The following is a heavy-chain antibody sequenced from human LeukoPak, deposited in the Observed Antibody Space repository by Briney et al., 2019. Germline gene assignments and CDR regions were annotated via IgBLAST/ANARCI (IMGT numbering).Heavy chain of an antibody. D-gene: IGHD2-21*02. CDR1: GSSIRSGAYY. Sequence: SETLSLTCSVSGSSIRSGAYYWLWLRQPPGRELEWIGSIYYSGDTYYNPSLKSRVTISVDTSKNQFSLKLSSVTAADTAVYYCASGQPLLGYWGQGTLVTVSS. CDR2: IYYSGDT. V-gene: IGHV4-39*07. CDR3: ASGQPLLGY. J-gene: IGHJ4*02.